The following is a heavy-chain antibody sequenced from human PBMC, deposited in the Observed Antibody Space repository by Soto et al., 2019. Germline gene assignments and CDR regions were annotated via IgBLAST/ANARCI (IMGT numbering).Heavy chain of an antibody. CDR2: FIPVYRTL. CDR1: GGSFGNSA. Sequence: QVQLVQSGAEVKKPGSSVKVSCKASGGSFGNSAINWVRQTPGQGLEWLGGFIPVYRTLNYAQKFQGRVTITAVGSTGTAYLTLSSLVSDDTAVYYCATEVIWIGYFTVDSCGQGTRVTVSS. CDR3: ATEVIWIGYFTVDS. J-gene: IGHJ4*02. D-gene: IGHD3-3*01. V-gene: IGHV1-69*01.